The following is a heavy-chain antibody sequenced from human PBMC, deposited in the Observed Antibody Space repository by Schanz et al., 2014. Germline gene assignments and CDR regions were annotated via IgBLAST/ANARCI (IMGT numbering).Heavy chain of an antibody. CDR1: GYTFTTYA. J-gene: IGHJ4*02. CDR2: INTGSGDT. Sequence: QIQLVQSGPEVKKPGATVKVSCKASGYTFTTYAMSWVRQAPGQGLEWVGWINTGSGDTKYSQNFQGRVTITRDTSASTAYMELSSLRSEDTAVYSCARGIGVYGANNYFDYWGQGTLVTVSS. CDR3: ARGIGVYGANNYFDY. D-gene: IGHD4-17*01. V-gene: IGHV1-3*04.